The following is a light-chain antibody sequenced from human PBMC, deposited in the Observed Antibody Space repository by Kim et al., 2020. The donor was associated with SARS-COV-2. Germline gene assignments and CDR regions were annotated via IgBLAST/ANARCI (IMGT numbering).Light chain of an antibody. CDR2: GAS. V-gene: IGKV3D-15*01. J-gene: IGKJ4*01. Sequence: SPGERVTPSCRASQSIITNYLAWFQQKPGQAPRLLIYGASSRATGIPDRFSGSGSGTEFTLTISSLQSEDFAVYYCQQYNNWPLTFGGGTKVDIK. CDR1: QSIITNY. CDR3: QQYNNWPLT.